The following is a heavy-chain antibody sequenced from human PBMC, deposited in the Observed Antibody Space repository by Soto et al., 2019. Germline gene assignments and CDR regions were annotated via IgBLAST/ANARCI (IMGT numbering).Heavy chain of an antibody. CDR1: GFSLTTSGVG. V-gene: IGHV2-5*02. D-gene: IGHD3-10*01. CDR2: IYWDDDK. CDR3: AHHPYYGLGSYSFDY. J-gene: IGHJ4*02. Sequence: QITLKESGPPLVRPTQTLTLTCTFSGFSLTTSGVGVCWIRQPPGKALEWLAVIYWDDDKRYSSSLKSRLTITKDNSKDQVVLTMSNMDPVDTATYYCAHHPYYGLGSYSFDYWGQGTLVTVSS.